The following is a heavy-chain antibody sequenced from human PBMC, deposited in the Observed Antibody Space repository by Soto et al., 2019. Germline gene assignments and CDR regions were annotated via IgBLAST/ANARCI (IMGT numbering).Heavy chain of an antibody. D-gene: IGHD5-18*01. CDR3: TRDCDYGYSLAY. CDR2: NSHGMSP. J-gene: IGHJ4*02. Sequence: QVQLQESGPGLVKPSETLTLTCAVSGASISKGKWWSWVRQPPGKGLEWIGENSHGMSPHYNPSLPTRFTIEVDKTKNHLSLTFSVAAADTAMYYCTRDCDYGYSLAYWGQGALVTVSS. V-gene: IGHV4-4*02. CDR1: GASISKGKW.